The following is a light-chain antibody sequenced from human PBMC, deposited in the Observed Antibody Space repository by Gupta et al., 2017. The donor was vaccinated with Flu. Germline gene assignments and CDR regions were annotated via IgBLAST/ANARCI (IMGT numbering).Light chain of an antibody. J-gene: IGLJ1*01. CDR3: SADGGNNNLAV. CDR2: AVT. Sequence: SSDVGGYNYVSWYQQHPGKAPKRMIYAVTKRPSGVPDRFSGSKSGNTASLTVSGLRAEDEADYYCSADGGNNNLAVFGTGTKVTVL. CDR1: SSDVGGYNY. V-gene: IGLV2-8*01.